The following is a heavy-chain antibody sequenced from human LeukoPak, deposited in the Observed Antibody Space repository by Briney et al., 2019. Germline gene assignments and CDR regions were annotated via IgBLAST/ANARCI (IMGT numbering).Heavy chain of an antibody. J-gene: IGHJ6*03. CDR2: ISDDGSNE. Sequence: PGRSLRLSCAASGFTFSSYGMHWVRQAPGKELEWVAAISDDGSNEYYVDSVKGRFTISRDNSKNTLYMEMSSLRVEDTAVYYCAKGHHYYETSGGYYMDVWGKGATVTVSS. V-gene: IGHV3-30*18. D-gene: IGHD3-22*01. CDR1: GFTFSSYG. CDR3: AKGHHYYETSGGYYMDV.